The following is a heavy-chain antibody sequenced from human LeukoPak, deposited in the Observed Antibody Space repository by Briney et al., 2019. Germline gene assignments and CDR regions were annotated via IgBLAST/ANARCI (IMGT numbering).Heavy chain of an antibody. V-gene: IGHV3-30*02. CDR1: GFTFSTYG. J-gene: IGHJ4*02. CDR2: IRFDGRTE. CDR3: AKEQRLYSSSPFDY. Sequence: GGSLRLSCGASGFTFSTYGMHWVRQAPGKGLEWVAFIRFDGRTEYYADSVKGRFTISRDDSKNTLYLQMNSLRAEDTAVYYCAKEQRLYSSSPFDYWGQGTLVTVSS. D-gene: IGHD6-13*01.